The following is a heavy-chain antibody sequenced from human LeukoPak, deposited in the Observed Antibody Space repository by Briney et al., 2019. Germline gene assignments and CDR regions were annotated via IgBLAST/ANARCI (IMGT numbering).Heavy chain of an antibody. V-gene: IGHV4-59*01. CDR1: GGSISHYY. CDR3: ARHRDGYSYGSLDY. J-gene: IGHJ4*02. D-gene: IGHD5-18*01. CDR2: IYYSGST. Sequence: SETLSLTCTVSGGSISHYYWSWIRQPPGKGLEWIGHIYYSGSTNYNPSLKSRISMSVDTSKNQFSLNLSSVTAADTAYYHCARHRDGYSYGSLDYWGQGTLVTVPS.